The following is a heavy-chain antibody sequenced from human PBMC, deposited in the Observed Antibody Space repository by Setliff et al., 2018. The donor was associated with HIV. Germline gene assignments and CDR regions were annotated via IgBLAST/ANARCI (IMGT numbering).Heavy chain of an antibody. Sequence: ASVKVSCKASGYTFTSYAMHWVRQAPGQRLEWMGWINAGNGDTKYSQKFQGRVTATTDTSASTAYMELSSLRSEDTAVYYCARKYTGGPLDYWGQGTLVTVSS. CDR2: INAGNGDT. J-gene: IGHJ4*02. CDR3: ARKYTGGPLDY. D-gene: IGHD6-19*01. CDR1: GYTFTSYA. V-gene: IGHV1-3*01.